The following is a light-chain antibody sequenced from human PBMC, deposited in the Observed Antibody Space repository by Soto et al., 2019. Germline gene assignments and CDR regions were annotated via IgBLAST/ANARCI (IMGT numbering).Light chain of an antibody. CDR1: SSDVGSYNL. CDR3: CSYAGSSTYVV. CDR2: EGS. J-gene: IGLJ2*01. V-gene: IGLV2-23*01. Sequence: QSALTQPASVSGSPGQSITISCTGTSSDVGSYNLVSWYQQHPGKAPKLMIYEGSKRPSGVSNRFSGSKSGNTASLTISGLRAGYEADYYCCSYAGSSTYVVFCGGSKLTVL.